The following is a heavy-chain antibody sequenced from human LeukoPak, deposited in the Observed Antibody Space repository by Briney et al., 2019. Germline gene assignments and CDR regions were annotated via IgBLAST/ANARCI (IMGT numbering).Heavy chain of an antibody. Sequence: ASVKVSCKASGYTFTGYYMHWVRQPPGQGLEGMGWINPNSGGTNYAQKFQDRVTMTRDTSISTAYMELSRLRSDDTAVYYCTRDRIAVAGGFDYWGQGTLVTVPS. J-gene: IGHJ4*02. CDR2: INPNSGGT. CDR1: GYTFTGYY. D-gene: IGHD6-19*01. CDR3: TRDRIAVAGGFDY. V-gene: IGHV1-2*02.